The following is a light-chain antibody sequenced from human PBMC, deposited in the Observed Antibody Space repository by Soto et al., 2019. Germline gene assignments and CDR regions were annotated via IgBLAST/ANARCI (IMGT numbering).Light chain of an antibody. CDR1: QSVGTS. Sequence: EVVLTQSPDTLSLSPGERATLSCRASQSVGTSLAWYQQKPGQAPRLLIYGGSIRATGIPDRFGGSGSGTGFTLTVRRVEPEDCAVYHCQQYGTSPFTFGGGTKMEMK. CDR3: QQYGTSPFT. CDR2: GGS. J-gene: IGKJ4*01. V-gene: IGKV3-20*01.